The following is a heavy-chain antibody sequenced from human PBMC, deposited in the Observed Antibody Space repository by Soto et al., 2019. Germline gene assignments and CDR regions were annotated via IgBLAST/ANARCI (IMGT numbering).Heavy chain of an antibody. CDR3: ARDLPIVVVPAADAFDI. D-gene: IGHD2-2*01. CDR1: GFTFSSYE. J-gene: IGHJ3*02. V-gene: IGHV3-48*03. CDR2: ISSSGSTI. Sequence: GGSLRLSCAASGFTFSSYEMNWVRQAPGKGLEWVSYISSSGSTIYYADSVKGRFTISRDNAKNSLYLQMNSLRAEDTAVYYCARDLPIVVVPAADAFDIWGQGTMVTVSS.